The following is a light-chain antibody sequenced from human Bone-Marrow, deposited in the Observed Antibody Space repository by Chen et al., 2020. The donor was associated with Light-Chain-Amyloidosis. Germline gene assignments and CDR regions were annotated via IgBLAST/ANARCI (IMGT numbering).Light chain of an antibody. CDR2: RDT. V-gene: IGLV3-25*03. CDR3: QSADSSGTYEVI. CDR1: DLPTKY. J-gene: IGLJ2*01. Sequence: SHELTQPPSVSVSPGQTARITCSGDDLPTKYAYWYQQKPGQAPVLVIHRDTERPSGISERFSGSSSWTTAPLTIRGVQAEDEADYHCQSADSSGTYEVIFGGGTKLTVL.